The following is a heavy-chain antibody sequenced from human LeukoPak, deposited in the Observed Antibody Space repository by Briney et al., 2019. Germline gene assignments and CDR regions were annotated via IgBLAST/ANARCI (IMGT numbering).Heavy chain of an antibody. CDR1: GFTFSNYA. D-gene: IGHD3-9*01. Sequence: GGSLRLSCVASGFTFSNYAMSWVRQAPGKRLEWVSAVTGRGGSAYYADSVKGRFTISRDNSRNTLFLQLNSLRPEDTALYYCAKWGDFDILTGYYVSHFWGQGPLVTVSS. CDR2: VTGRGGSA. J-gene: IGHJ4*02. CDR3: AKWGDFDILTGYYVSHF. V-gene: IGHV3-23*01.